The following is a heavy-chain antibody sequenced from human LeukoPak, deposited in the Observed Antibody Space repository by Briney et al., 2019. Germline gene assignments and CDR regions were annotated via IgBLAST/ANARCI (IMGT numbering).Heavy chain of an antibody. CDR3: AKSRDVAMRRADTFDV. J-gene: IGHJ3*01. V-gene: IGHV3-9*01. D-gene: IGHD5-24*01. CDR2: ISWNSGNI. CDR1: GFTFDDYA. Sequence: PGRSLRLSCAASGFTFDDYAMYWVRQTPGKGLEWVSGISWNSGNIDYADSVKGRFTISRDNAKNSLYLQMNSLRAEDTALYYCAKSRDVAMRRADTFDVWGQGTMVTVSS.